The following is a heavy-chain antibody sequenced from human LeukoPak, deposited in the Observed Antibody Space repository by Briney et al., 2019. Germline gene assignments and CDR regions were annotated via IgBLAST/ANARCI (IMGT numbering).Heavy chain of an antibody. J-gene: IGHJ4*02. D-gene: IGHD4-17*01. CDR2: VHCSGTA. Sequence: SETLSLTCTVSDGSITNYDWSWVRQPPGKGLEFIGHVHCSGTANYNPSLRSRVAISIDTSKKHFFLKLKSVTAADTAVYFCARGYGDFRVEGRYFHSWGQGTLVTVSS. CDR3: ARGYGDFRVEGRYFHS. CDR1: DGSITNYD. V-gene: IGHV4-59*01.